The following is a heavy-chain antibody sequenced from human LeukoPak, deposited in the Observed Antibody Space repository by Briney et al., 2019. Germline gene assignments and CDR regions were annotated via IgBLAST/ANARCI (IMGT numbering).Heavy chain of an antibody. CDR1: GGSISSSTYY. Sequence: SETLSLTCTVSGGSISSSTYYWGWVRQPPGKGLEWIGSVSYSGTTCYNTSLRSRVTISIDTSRNQFSLKVTSVTAADTAVYYCARETPAVRNNCFDPWGQGTLVTVSS. V-gene: IGHV4-39*02. D-gene: IGHD2-2*01. CDR3: ARETPAVRNNCFDP. J-gene: IGHJ5*02. CDR2: VSYSGTT.